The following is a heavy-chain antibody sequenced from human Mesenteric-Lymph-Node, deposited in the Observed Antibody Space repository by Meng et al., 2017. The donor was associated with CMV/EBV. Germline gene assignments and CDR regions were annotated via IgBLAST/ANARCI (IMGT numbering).Heavy chain of an antibody. CDR2: ISSSSTYI. J-gene: IGHJ4*02. V-gene: IGHV3-21*01. Sequence: GGSLRPSCAASGFSFSSYSMSWVRQAPGKGLEWVSSISSSSTYIDYVDSVQGRFTVSRDNAKNSLYLQMNSLRAEDTSVYFCTPATPRPIDYWGQGTLVTVSS. CDR3: TPATPRPIDY. D-gene: IGHD2-2*01. CDR1: GFSFSSYS.